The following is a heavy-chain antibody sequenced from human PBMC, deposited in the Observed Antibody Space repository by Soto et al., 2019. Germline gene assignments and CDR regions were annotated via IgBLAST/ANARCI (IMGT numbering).Heavy chain of an antibody. Sequence: EVQLLESGGGLVQPGGSLRLSCAASGFTFSSYAMSWVRQAPGKGLEWVSAISGSGGSTYYADSVKGRFTISRDNSKNTLYLQMNSLRAEDTAVYYCAPREILATTRPNFDYWGQGTLVTVSS. D-gene: IGHD5-12*01. V-gene: IGHV3-23*01. CDR3: APREILATTRPNFDY. J-gene: IGHJ4*02. CDR1: GFTFSSYA. CDR2: ISGSGGST.